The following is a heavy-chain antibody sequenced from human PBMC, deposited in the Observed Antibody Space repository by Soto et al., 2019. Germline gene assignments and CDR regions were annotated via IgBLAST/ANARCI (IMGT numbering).Heavy chain of an antibody. CDR3: ARALFFGTTRLDAFDL. D-gene: IGHD3-10*01. V-gene: IGHV3-53*01. Sequence: PGGSLRLSCAASGFSVHNKFITWVRQAPGKGLDWVSIIYGGGSTYYADSVKGRFTISRDNSENTVSLQMNSLTVEDTAVYYCARALFFGTTRLDAFDLWGRGTMVTVSS. J-gene: IGHJ3*01. CDR2: IYGGGST. CDR1: GFSVHNKF.